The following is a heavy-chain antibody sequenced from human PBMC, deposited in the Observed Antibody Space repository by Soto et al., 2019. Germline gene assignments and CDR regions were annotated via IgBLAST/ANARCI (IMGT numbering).Heavy chain of an antibody. D-gene: IGHD6-13*01. CDR2: IGTAGGT. J-gene: IGHJ4*01. V-gene: IGHV3-13*01. Sequence: GGSLRLSCEASGFTFSGFDMHWVRQPTGKGLEWVSSIGTAGGTYYAVSVKGRFTISRDNANNSLSLQMNSLRAGDTAVYFCAKSQEIGTHFFDSWGHGTQVNVSS. CDR3: AKSQEIGTHFFDS. CDR1: GFTFSGFD.